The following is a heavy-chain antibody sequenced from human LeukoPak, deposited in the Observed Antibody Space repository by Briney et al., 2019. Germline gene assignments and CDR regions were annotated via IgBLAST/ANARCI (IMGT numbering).Heavy chain of an antibody. J-gene: IGHJ4*02. D-gene: IGHD3-22*01. Sequence: ASVKVSCKASGYTFTSYDIHWVRQATGQGLEWMGRMNPNRGDTDYAQKFQGRVTMTRDTSISTAYMELSRLRSDDTAVYYCARDLVIFWDDDSSGYSDDYWGQGTLVTVSS. V-gene: IGHV1-8*01. CDR3: ARDLVIFWDDDSSGYSDDY. CDR2: MNPNRGDT. CDR1: GYTFTSYD.